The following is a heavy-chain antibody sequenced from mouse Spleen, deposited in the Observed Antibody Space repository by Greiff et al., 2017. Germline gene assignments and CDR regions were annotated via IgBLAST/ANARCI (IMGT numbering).Heavy chain of an antibody. CDR1: GYTFTDYE. CDR2: IDPETGGT. CDR3: TRRGHLLWLRRTWFAY. V-gene: IGHV1-15*01. D-gene: IGHD2-2*01. Sequence: QVHVKQSGAELVRPGASVTLSCKASGYTFTDYEMHWVKQTPVHGLEWIGAIDPETGGTAYNQKFKGKAILTADKSSSTAYMELRSLTSEDSAVYYCTRRGHLLWLRRTWFAYWGQGTLVTVSA. J-gene: IGHJ3*01.